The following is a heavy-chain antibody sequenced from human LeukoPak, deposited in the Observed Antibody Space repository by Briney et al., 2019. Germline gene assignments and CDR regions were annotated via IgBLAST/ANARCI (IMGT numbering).Heavy chain of an antibody. D-gene: IGHD6-13*01. J-gene: IGHJ2*01. CDR1: GFTFSSYS. Sequence: GGTLRLSCAASGFTFSSYSMNWVRQAPGKGLEWVSSISSSSSYIYYADSVKGRFTISRDSAKNSLYLQMNSLRAEDTAVYYCARAAAGTVWYFDLWGRGTLVTVSS. CDR2: ISSSSSYI. CDR3: ARAAAGTVWYFDL. V-gene: IGHV3-21*01.